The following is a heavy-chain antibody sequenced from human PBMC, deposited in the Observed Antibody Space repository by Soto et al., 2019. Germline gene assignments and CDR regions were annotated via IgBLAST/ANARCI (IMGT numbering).Heavy chain of an antibody. CDR2: INKDGSEK. V-gene: IGHV3-7*01. D-gene: IGHD1-20*01. CDR3: ARDGHNTNDVDH. Sequence: EVQLVESGGVLVQPGRSLRLSCVASGFTSGDYWMNWVRQAPGKGLEWVAIINKDGSEKFYLDSVKGRFTISRDNAKNSLFLQMNSLRAEDTALYYCARDGHNTNDVDHWGQGTLVTVSS. J-gene: IGHJ5*02. CDR1: GFTSGDYW.